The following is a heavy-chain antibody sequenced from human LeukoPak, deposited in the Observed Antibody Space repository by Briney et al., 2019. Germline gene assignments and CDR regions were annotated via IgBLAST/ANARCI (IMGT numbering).Heavy chain of an antibody. D-gene: IGHD1-26*01. CDR2: IRYDGSNK. J-gene: IGHJ4*02. V-gene: IGHV3-30*02. CDR1: GLTFSSYG. CDR3: AKDDQGVVGAVYYFDY. Sequence: QTGGSLRLSCAASGLTFSSYGMHWVRQAPDKGLEWVAFIRYDGSNKYYADSVKGRFTISRDNSKNTLYLQMNSLRAEDTAVYYCAKDDQGVVGAVYYFDYWGQGTLVTVSS.